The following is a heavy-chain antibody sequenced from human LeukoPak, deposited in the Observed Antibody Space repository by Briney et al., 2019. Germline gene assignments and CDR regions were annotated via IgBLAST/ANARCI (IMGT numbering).Heavy chain of an antibody. CDR3: ARVIGDLDAFDI. D-gene: IGHD4-17*01. CDR2: IYYSGST. Sequence: PSETLSLTCTVSGGSISSYYWSWIRQPPGKGLEWIGYIYYSGSTNYNPSLKSRVTISVDTSKNQFSLKLSSVTAADTAVYYCARVIGDLDAFDIWGQGTMVTVSS. V-gene: IGHV4-59*01. J-gene: IGHJ3*02. CDR1: GGSISSYY.